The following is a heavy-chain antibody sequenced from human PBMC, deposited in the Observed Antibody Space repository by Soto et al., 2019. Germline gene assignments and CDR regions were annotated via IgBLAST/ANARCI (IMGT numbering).Heavy chain of an antibody. D-gene: IGHD3-10*01. CDR1: GFSIQTSYF. CDR2: ISHSGRA. Sequence: SETLSLTFGVSGFSIQTSYFWGWVRQPPGKGLEWIGLISHSGRAISHPSFASRATISLDTTNNAFSLTLKSVTAAETAVYYYAGGRSFSLVGVTLDSWGQGTLVTVSS. V-gene: IGHV4-38-2*01. J-gene: IGHJ4*02. CDR3: AGGRSFSLVGVTLDS.